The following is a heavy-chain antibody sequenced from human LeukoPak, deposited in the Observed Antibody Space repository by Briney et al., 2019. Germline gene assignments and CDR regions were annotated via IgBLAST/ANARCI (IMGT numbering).Heavy chain of an antibody. V-gene: IGHV3-30*03. CDR3: ARDKGTMSVYHYYYMDV. Sequence: GGSLRLSCAASGFTFSSYGMHWVRQAPGKGLEWVAVISYDGSNKYYADSVKGRFTISRDNAKNSLYLQMNSLRAEDTAMYFCARDKGTMSVYHYYYMDVWGKGTTVTVSS. J-gene: IGHJ6*03. CDR2: ISYDGSNK. D-gene: IGHD3-3*01. CDR1: GFTFSSYG.